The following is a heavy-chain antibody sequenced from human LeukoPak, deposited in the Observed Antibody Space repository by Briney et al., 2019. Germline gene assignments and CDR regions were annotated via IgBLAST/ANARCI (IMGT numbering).Heavy chain of an antibody. J-gene: IGHJ3*02. V-gene: IGHV1-18*01. D-gene: IGHD6-6*01. CDR1: GYTFTCYG. CDR3: ATAARPTNYAFDI. Sequence: ASVKVSCKASGYTFTCYGISWVRQAPGQGLEWMGWISAYNGNTNYAQKLQGRVTMTTDTSTSTAYMELSRLRSDDTAVYYCATAARPTNYAFDIWGQGTMVTVSS. CDR2: ISAYNGNT.